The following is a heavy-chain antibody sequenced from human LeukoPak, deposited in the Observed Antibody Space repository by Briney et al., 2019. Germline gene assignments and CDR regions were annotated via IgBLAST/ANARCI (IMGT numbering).Heavy chain of an antibody. CDR2: IWYDGSNK. D-gene: IGHD3-22*01. CDR1: GFTFSSYE. Sequence: GGSLRLSCAASGFTFSSYEMNWVRQAPGKGLEWVAVIWYDGSNKYYADSVKGRFTISRDNSKNTLYLQMNSLRAEDTAVYYCARPYYDSSGYYYWGNAFDIWGQGTMVTVSS. J-gene: IGHJ3*02. V-gene: IGHV3-33*08. CDR3: ARPYYDSSGYYYWGNAFDI.